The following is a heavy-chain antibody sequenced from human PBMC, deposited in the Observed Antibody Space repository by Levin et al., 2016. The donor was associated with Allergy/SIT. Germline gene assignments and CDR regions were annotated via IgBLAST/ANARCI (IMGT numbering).Heavy chain of an antibody. CDR3: AKGLAVAGNYFDY. Sequence: WIRQPPGKGLEWVSAISGSGGSTYYADSVKGRFTISRDNSKNTLYLQMNSLRAEDTAVYYCAKGLAVAGNYFDYWGQGTLVTVSS. J-gene: IGHJ4*02. D-gene: IGHD6-19*01. V-gene: IGHV3-23*01. CDR2: ISGSGGST.